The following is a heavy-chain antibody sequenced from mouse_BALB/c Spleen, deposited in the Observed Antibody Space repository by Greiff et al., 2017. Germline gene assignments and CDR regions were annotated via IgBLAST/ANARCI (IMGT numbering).Heavy chain of an antibody. CDR1: GFTFSSYA. Sequence: DVKLVESGGGLVKPGGSLKLSCAASGFTFSSYAMSWVRQTPEKRLEWVASISSGGSTYYPDSVKGRFTISRDNARNILYLQMSSLRSEDTAMYYCARGLRYGNYDYYAMDYWGQGTSVTVSS. D-gene: IGHD2-10*02. V-gene: IGHV5-6-5*01. CDR2: ISSGGST. CDR3: ARGLRYGNYDYYAMDY. J-gene: IGHJ4*01.